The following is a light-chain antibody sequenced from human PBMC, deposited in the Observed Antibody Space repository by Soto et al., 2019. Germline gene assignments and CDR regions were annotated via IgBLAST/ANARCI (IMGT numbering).Light chain of an antibody. CDR3: QQRPSCT. CDR1: QSVSSY. V-gene: IGKV3-11*01. Sequence: EVVLTQSPATLSLSPGERATLSCRASQSVSSYLAWYQQKPGQAPRLLIYDASNRATGIPARFSGSGSGTDFTLTISSLEPEDSAVYYCQQRPSCTFGQGTKVEIK. J-gene: IGKJ1*01. CDR2: DAS.